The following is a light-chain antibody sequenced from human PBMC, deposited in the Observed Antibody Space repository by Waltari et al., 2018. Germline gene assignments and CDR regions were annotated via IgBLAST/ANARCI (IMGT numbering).Light chain of an antibody. J-gene: IGKJ4*01. Sequence: AIRMTQFPSSFPASTGDRVTITCRASQHVSGYLAWYQQKPGQAPRLLIYAASTLQTGVPSRFGGSGSGTDFTLIISCLQAEDFAIYFCQQYYSDPLTFGGGTKVEIK. CDR2: AAS. V-gene: IGKV1-8*01. CDR3: QQYYSDPLT. CDR1: QHVSGY.